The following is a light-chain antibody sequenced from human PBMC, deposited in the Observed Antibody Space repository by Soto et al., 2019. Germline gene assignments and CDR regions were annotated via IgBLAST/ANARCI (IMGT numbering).Light chain of an antibody. V-gene: IGKV3-11*01. CDR2: DAS. CDR3: QQYDNSPIT. Sequence: EIVLTQSPATLSLSPGERATLSCRASQSVRSYLAWYQQKPGQAPRLLIYDASNRETGIPARFSGSGSGTEFTLTISRLEPEDFAVYYCQQYDNSPITFGQGTRLEI. J-gene: IGKJ5*01. CDR1: QSVRSY.